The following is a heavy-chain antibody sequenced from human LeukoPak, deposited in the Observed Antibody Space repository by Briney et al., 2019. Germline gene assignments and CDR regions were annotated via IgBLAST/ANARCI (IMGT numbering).Heavy chain of an antibody. D-gene: IGHD2-2*01. Sequence: GGSLRLSCTVSGFIFSNFWMSWVRQAPGKGLEWVANIKQDGSDKYYVDSVKGRFTLSRDNAKNSLYLQMNSLRAEDTAVYYCARIFEYSSIYYFDCWGQGTLVTVSS. CDR2: IKQDGSDK. CDR3: ARIFEYSSIYYFDC. CDR1: GFIFSNFW. V-gene: IGHV3-7*01. J-gene: IGHJ4*02.